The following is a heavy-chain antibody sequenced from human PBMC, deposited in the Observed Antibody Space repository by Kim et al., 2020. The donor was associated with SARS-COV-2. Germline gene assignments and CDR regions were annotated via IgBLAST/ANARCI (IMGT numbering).Heavy chain of an antibody. J-gene: IGHJ6*02. V-gene: IGHV4-38-2*02. CDR2: IYHSGST. D-gene: IGHD2-2*01. CDR3: ARDRGAEVPAAMPLYYYGMDV. Sequence: SETLSLTCTVSGYSISSGYYWGWIRQPPGKGLEWIGSIYHSGSTYYNPSLKSRVTISVDTSKNQFSLKLSSVTAADTAVYYCARDRGAEVPAAMPLYYYGMDVWGQGTTVTVSS. CDR1: GYSISSGYY.